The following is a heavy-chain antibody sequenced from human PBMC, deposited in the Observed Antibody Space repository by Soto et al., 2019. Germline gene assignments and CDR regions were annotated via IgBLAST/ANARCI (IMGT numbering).Heavy chain of an antibody. CDR1: GFTFSSYS. CDR2: ISSSSSYI. Sequence: PGGSLRLSCAASGFTFSSYSMNWVRQAPGKGLEWVSSISSSSSYIYYADSVKGRFTISRDNAKNSLYLQMNSLRAEYTAVYYCARGFLHYYYYGMDVWGQGTTVTVSS. D-gene: IGHD3-3*01. CDR3: ARGFLHYYYYGMDV. V-gene: IGHV3-21*01. J-gene: IGHJ6*02.